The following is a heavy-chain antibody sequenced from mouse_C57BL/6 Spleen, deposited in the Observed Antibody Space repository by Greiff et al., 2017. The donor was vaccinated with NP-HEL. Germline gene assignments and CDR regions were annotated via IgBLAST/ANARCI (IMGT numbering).Heavy chain of an antibody. CDR2: IWTGGGA. Sequence: VKLVESGPGLVAPSQSLSITCTVSGFSLTSYAISWVRQPPGKGLEWIGGIWTGGGANYNSALKSRLSINKDNPKSQVFLKTNSLQTDDTARYYWARNLGYYDRTGYFDVWGTGTTVTVSS. CDR1: GFSLTSYA. D-gene: IGHD2-4*01. CDR3: ARNLGYYDRTGYFDV. J-gene: IGHJ1*03. V-gene: IGHV2-9-1*01.